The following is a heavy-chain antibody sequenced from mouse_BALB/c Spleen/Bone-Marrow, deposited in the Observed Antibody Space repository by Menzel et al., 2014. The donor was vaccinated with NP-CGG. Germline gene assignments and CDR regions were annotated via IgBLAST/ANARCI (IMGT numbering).Heavy chain of an antibody. V-gene: IGHV5-17*02. J-gene: IGHJ2*01. Sequence: EVQRVESGGGLVQPGGSRKLSCAAPGFTFSSFGMHWVRQAPEKGLEWVAYISSGSSTVYYADKVMGRFTISRDNPKNTLFLQMTSLRSEDTAMYYCARSGSSSGYFDYWGQGTTLTVSS. CDR1: GFTFSSFG. CDR2: ISSGSSTV. CDR3: ARSGSSSGYFDY. D-gene: IGHD1-1*01.